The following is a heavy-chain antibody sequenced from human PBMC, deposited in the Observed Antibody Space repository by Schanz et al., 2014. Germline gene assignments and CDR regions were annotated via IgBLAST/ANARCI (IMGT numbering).Heavy chain of an antibody. V-gene: IGHV1-2*06. D-gene: IGHD6-13*01. CDR2: INPNSGGA. Sequence: QVQLVQSGAEVKKPGASVKVSCKASGYTFTGSYMYWMRQAPGQGLEWVGRINPNSGGANYAQKFQGRVTMTTDTSVSTAYMELSRLTSDDTALYYCARDGHSSIWDSYYFYGLDVWGQGTTVTVSS. CDR3: ARDGHSSIWDSYYFYGLDV. CDR1: GYTFTGSY. J-gene: IGHJ6*02.